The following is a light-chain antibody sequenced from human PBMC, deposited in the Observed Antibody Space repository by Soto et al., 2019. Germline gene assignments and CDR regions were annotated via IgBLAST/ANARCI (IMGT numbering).Light chain of an antibody. V-gene: IGKV3-20*01. CDR3: QQYHTSPLT. Sequence: DIVLTPSPGTLSLSPGERATLSCGASQSINSRSLAWYQQKPGQAPRLLIYDASSRATGIPDRFSGSGSGTDFTLTISRLEPEDFALYYCQQYHTSPLTFGQGTKVDI. CDR2: DAS. CDR1: QSINSRS. J-gene: IGKJ1*01.